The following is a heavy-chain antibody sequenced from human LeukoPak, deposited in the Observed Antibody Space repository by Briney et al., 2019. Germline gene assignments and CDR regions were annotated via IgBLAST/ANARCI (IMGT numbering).Heavy chain of an antibody. J-gene: IGHJ3*02. CDR3: ARPIFCYDSSGYYYEGTHAFDI. V-gene: IGHV3-38*02. D-gene: IGHD3-22*01. CDR2: ISGGST. Sequence: GGSLRLSCAASGVTVSSNEMSWIRQAPGKGLEWVSSISGGSTYYADSRKGRFTISRDNSKNTLYLQMNNLRAEGTAVYYCARPIFCYDSSGYYYEGTHAFDIWGQGTMVTVSS. CDR1: GVTVSSNE.